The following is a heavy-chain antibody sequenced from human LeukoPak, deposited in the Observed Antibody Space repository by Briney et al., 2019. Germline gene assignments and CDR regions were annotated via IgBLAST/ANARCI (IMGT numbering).Heavy chain of an antibody. D-gene: IGHD3-10*01. CDR2: IYYSGST. J-gene: IGHJ4*02. CDR3: ARAVSMVRGVMGFDY. V-gene: IGHV4-31*03. Sequence: PSETLSLTCTVSGGSISSGGYYWSWIRQHPGKGLEWIGYIYYSGSTYYNPSLKSRVTISVDTSKNQFSLRLSSVTAADTAVYYCARAVSMVRGVMGFDYWGQGTLVTVSS. CDR1: GGSISSGGYY.